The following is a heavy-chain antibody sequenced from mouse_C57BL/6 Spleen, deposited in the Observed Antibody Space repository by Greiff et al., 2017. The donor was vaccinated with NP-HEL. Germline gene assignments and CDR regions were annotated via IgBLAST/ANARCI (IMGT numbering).Heavy chain of an antibody. J-gene: IGHJ1*03. D-gene: IGHD1-1*02. CDR1: GYTFTDYN. V-gene: IGHV1-22*01. CDR2: INPNNGGT. Sequence: EVKLLESGPELVKPGASVKMSCKASGYTFTDYNMHWVKQSHGKSLEWIGYINPNNGGTSYNQKFKGKATSTVNKSSSTAYMELRSLTSEDSAVYYCARGGFSYFDVWGTGTTVTVSS. CDR3: ARGGFSYFDV.